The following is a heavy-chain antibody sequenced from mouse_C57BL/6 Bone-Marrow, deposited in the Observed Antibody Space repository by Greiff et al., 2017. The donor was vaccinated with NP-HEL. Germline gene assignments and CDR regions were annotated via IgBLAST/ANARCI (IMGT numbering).Heavy chain of an antibody. CDR2: ISNGGGST. J-gene: IGHJ4*01. D-gene: IGHD3-2*02. CDR1: GFTFSDYY. V-gene: IGHV5-12*01. CDR3: ARQDRPGDSSGYYAMDY. Sequence: EVHLVESGGGLVQPGGSLKLSCAASGFTFSDYYMYWVRQTPEKRLEWVAYISNGGGSTYYPDTVKGRFTNSRDNAKNTLYLQMSRLKSEDTAMYYCARQDRPGDSSGYYAMDYWGQGTSVTVSS.